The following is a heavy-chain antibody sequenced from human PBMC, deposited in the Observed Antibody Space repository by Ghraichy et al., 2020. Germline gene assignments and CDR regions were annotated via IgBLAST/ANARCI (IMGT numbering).Heavy chain of an antibody. CDR1: GRSISSYY. V-gene: IGHV4-59*01. CDR2: IYYTGAT. Sequence: SETLSLTCTVSGRSISSYYWSWVRQPPGKGLEWIGYIYYTGATNYNPSLKSRVTISLDTSKNQFSLMLTSVTAADTAVYYCARSTGRLVVTSIHAFDLWGQGTMVTVSS. J-gene: IGHJ3*01. CDR3: ARSTGRLVVTSIHAFDL. D-gene: IGHD2-21*02.